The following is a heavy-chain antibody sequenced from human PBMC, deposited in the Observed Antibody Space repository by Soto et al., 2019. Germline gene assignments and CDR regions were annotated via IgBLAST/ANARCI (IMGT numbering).Heavy chain of an antibody. CDR2: IDYDGSAT. CDR3: ARVETGSHDC. CDR1: GFTFSTFW. D-gene: IGHD1-26*01. J-gene: IGHJ4*02. Sequence: PGGSLRLSCVASGFTFSTFWMHWVRQVPGKGLFWVSRIDYDGSATAYADSVKGRFTISRDNAKNTLYLQMNSLRAEDTAVYYCARVETGSHDCWGQGTLVTVSS. V-gene: IGHV3-74*01.